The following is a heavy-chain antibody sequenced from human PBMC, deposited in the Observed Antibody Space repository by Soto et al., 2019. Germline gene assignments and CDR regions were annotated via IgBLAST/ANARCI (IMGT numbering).Heavy chain of an antibody. CDR3: AKDLRPDGVWDFDY. CDR1: GFTFSSYT. J-gene: IGHJ4*02. Sequence: GGSLRLSCAASGFTFSSYTMTWVRQAPGKGLEWVSGINSGGRTYYADSVKGRFTISRDDSKNTLYLQIISLRAEDTAVYYCAKDLRPDGVWDFDYWGQGTLVTVSS. V-gene: IGHV3-23*01. CDR2: INSGGRT. D-gene: IGHD4-17*01.